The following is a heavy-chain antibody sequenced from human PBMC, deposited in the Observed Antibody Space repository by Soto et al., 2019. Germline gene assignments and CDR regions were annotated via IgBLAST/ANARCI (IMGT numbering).Heavy chain of an antibody. V-gene: IGHV3-30*18. Sequence: QVQLVESGGGVVQPGRSLRLSCAASGFTFSSSGMHWVRQAPGKGLEWVAVISYDGSNKFYADSVKGRFTISRDNFRNTLYLQMNSLRAEDKAVYYCAKEFHSWNYFDYWGQGTLVTVSS. D-gene: IGHD1-20*01. CDR1: GFTFSSSG. J-gene: IGHJ4*02. CDR2: ISYDGSNK. CDR3: AKEFHSWNYFDY.